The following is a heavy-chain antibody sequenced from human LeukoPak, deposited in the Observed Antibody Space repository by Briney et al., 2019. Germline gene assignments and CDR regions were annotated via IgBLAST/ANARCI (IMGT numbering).Heavy chain of an antibody. V-gene: IGHV1-69*04. CDR3: ARGRGITMIVVAAGDAFDI. J-gene: IGHJ3*02. D-gene: IGHD3-22*01. CDR2: IIPIFGIA. Sequence: SVKVSCKASGGTSISYAISWVRQAPGQGLEWMGRIIPIFGIANYAQKFQGRVTITADKSTSTAYMELSSLRSEDTAVYYRARGRGITMIVVAAGDAFDIWGQGTMVTVSS. CDR1: GGTSISYA.